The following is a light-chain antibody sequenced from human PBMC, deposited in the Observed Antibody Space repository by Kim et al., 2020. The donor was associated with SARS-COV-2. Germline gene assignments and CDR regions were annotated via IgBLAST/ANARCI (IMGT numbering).Light chain of an antibody. V-gene: IGLV3-19*01. Sequence: ALGQTVRITCQGDSLRSYYASWYQQKPGQAPVLVIYGKNNRPSGIPDRFSGSSSGNTASLTITGAQAEDEADYYCNSRDSSGNHLVFGGGTQLT. CDR1: SLRSYY. CDR2: GKN. J-gene: IGLJ2*01. CDR3: NSRDSSGNHLV.